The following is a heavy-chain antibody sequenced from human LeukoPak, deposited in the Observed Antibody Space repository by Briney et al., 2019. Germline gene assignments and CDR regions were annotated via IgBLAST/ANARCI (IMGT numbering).Heavy chain of an antibody. V-gene: IGHV3-33*06. CDR1: GFTFSSYG. J-gene: IGHJ6*03. CDR2: IWYDGSNK. CDR3: AKATDFYGSGIGYMDV. Sequence: GGSLRLSCAASGFTFSSYGMHWVRQAPGKGLEWVAVIWYDGSNKYYADSVKGRFTISRDNSKNTLYLQMNTLRAEDTAVYYCAKATDFYGSGIGYMDVWGKGTTVTVSS. D-gene: IGHD3-10*01.